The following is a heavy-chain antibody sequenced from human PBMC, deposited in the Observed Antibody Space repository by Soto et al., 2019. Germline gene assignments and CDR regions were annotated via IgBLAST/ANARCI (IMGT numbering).Heavy chain of an antibody. Sequence: ASVKVSCKASGYTFTGYYMHWVRQAPGQGLEWMGWINPNSGGTNYAQKFQGRVTMTRDTSISTAYMELSRLRSDDTAVYYCARDRAAAGSVWFAPWREGTLVTVSS. D-gene: IGHD6-13*01. CDR3: ARDRAAAGSVWFAP. CDR2: INPNSGGT. V-gene: IGHV1-2*02. J-gene: IGHJ5*02. CDR1: GYTFTGYY.